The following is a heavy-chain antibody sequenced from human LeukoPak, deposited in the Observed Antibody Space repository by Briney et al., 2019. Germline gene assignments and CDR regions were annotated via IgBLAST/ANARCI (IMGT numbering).Heavy chain of an antibody. D-gene: IGHD6-19*01. CDR2: IKNDGSET. V-gene: IGHV3-7*03. J-gene: IGHJ4*02. CDR3: VKNDGWFHLAQ. CDR1: GFNFRDHW. Sequence: PGGSLRLSCAVSGFNFRDHWMDWVRQAPGKGLEWVGHIKNDGSETYYLDSLKGRFSISRDNTNNALYLQMNSLRVEDTAVYYCVKNDGWFHLAQWGLGTLVTVSS.